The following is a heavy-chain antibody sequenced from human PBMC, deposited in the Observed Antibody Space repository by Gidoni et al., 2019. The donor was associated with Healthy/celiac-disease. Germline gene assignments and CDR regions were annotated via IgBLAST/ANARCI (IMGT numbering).Heavy chain of an antibody. D-gene: IGHD3-10*01. V-gene: IGHV1-3*01. CDR2: INAGNGNT. CDR3: ARRRITMVQGVILDYYYYGMDV. CDR1: GYTFTSYA. Sequence: QVQLVQSGAEVKKPGASVKVSCKASGYTFTSYAMHWVRQAPGQRLEWMGWINAGNGNTKYSQKFQGRVTITRDTSASTAYMELSSLRSEDTAVYYCARRRITMVQGVILDYYYYGMDVWGQGTTVTVSS. J-gene: IGHJ6*02.